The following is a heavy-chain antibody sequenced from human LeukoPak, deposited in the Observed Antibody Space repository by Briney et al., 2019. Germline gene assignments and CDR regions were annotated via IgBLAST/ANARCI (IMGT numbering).Heavy chain of an antibody. V-gene: IGHV3-11*04. D-gene: IGHD2-2*01. CDR2: ISGGGTII. CDR1: GFTFSAYY. J-gene: IGHJ4*02. CDR3: ARGTSWYVDY. Sequence: PGGSLRLSCAASGFTFSAYYMSWIRQAPGKGLEWISYISGGGTIIYYADSLKGRFTISRDNTKNSLYLQMNSLRVEDTAVYYCARGTSWYVDYWGQGTLVAVSS.